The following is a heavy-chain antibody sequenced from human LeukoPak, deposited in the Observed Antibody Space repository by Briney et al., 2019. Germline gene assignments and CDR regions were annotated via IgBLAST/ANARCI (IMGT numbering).Heavy chain of an antibody. CDR1: GFTFSTYN. V-gene: IGHV3-48*04. D-gene: IGHD3-10*01. CDR2: ITSGSRTI. J-gene: IGHJ3*02. CDR3: AKFGWGSHGFDI. Sequence: PGGSLRLSCAASGFTFSTYNMNWVRQAPGRGLEWLSYITSGSRTIYDADSVKGRFTISRDNAKNSLYLQMNSLRAEDTAVYYCAKFGWGSHGFDIWGQGTMVTVSS.